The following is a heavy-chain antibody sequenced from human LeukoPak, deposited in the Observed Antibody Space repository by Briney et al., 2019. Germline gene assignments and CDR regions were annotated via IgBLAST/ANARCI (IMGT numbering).Heavy chain of an antibody. D-gene: IGHD2-2*01. CDR2: IIPIFGTA. J-gene: IGHJ6*04. CDR1: GGTFSSYA. V-gene: IGHV1-69*13. Sequence: SVKVSCKASGGTFSSYAISWVRQAPGQGLEWMGGIIPIFGTANYAQKFQGRVTITADESTSTAYMGLSSMRSEDTAVYYCARDGYCSSTSCYRGGNYYYGMDVWGKGTTVTVSS. CDR3: ARDGYCSSTSCYRGGNYYYGMDV.